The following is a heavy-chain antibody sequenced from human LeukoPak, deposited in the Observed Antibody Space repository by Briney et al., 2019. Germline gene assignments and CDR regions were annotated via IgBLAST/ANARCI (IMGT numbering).Heavy chain of an antibody. J-gene: IGHJ3*02. D-gene: IGHD4-17*01. V-gene: IGHV3-48*04. CDR2: ISSTSGTI. CDR1: GFTFRSHS. CDR3: ARDDTTGGAFDI. Sequence: GGSLRLSCAASGFTFRSHSMSWVRQGPGKGLECVSYISSTSGTIYYADSVKGRFTISRDNPKNSLYLQMNSLRAEDTAVYYCARDDTTGGAFDIWGQGTMVTVSS.